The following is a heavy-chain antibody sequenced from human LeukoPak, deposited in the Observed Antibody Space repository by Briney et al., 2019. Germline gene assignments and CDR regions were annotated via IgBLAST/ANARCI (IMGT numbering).Heavy chain of an antibody. CDR1: GGSITSTNY. V-gene: IGHV4-4*02. CDR3: ASLHGYGSGRP. Sequence: SETLSLTCGVSGGSITSTNYWTWVRQPPGKGLEWIGEVNLQGSTNYNPSLMGRVAISVDMSENHISLQLTSVTAADTAVYYCASLHGYGSGRPWGQGTLVTVSS. CDR2: VNLQGST. D-gene: IGHD3-10*01. J-gene: IGHJ5*02.